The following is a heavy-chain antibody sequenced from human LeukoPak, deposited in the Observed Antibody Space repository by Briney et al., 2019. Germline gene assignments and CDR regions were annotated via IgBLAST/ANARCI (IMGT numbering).Heavy chain of an antibody. V-gene: IGHV3-53*01. D-gene: IGHD3-10*01. Sequence: PGGSLRLSCAASGFTVSTHYMSWVHQAPGKGLEWVSVIYTGGNTHYADSVKGRFTISGDNSENTLSLQMNSLRAEDTAVYYCARGGWYYYGSGSPDAFDIWGQGTMVTVSS. J-gene: IGHJ3*02. CDR3: ARGGWYYYGSGSPDAFDI. CDR1: GFTVSTHY. CDR2: IYTGGNT.